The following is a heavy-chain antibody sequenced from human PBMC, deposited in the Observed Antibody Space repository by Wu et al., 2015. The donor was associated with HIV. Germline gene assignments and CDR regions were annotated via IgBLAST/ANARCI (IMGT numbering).Heavy chain of an antibody. Sequence: QVQLVQSGGEVKKPGDSVKVSCKASGYTFTTYAISWMRQAPGQGLEWMGWISTYNGKTDYTQKVQGRVTLTTDTSTSTAYMELRSLTSDDTAMYYCAVMVRGVIIRRYFDYWGQGTLVIVSS. J-gene: IGHJ4*02. V-gene: IGHV1-18*01. CDR3: AVMVRGVIIRRYFDY. CDR1: GYTFTTYA. CDR2: ISTYNGKT. D-gene: IGHD3-10*01.